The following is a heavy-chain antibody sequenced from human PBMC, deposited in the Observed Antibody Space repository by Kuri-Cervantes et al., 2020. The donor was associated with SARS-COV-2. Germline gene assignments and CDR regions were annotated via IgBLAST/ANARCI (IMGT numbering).Heavy chain of an antibody. Sequence: GGSLRLSCAASGFTFSSYGMHWVRQAPGKGLEWVSYISSSGSTIYYADSVKGRFTISRDNAKNSLYLQMNSLRADDTAVYYCAIGDSSSPHDAFDIWGQGTMVTVSS. V-gene: IGHV3-48*04. CDR2: ISSSGSTI. CDR3: AIGDSSSPHDAFDI. J-gene: IGHJ3*02. CDR1: GFTFSSYG. D-gene: IGHD6-6*01.